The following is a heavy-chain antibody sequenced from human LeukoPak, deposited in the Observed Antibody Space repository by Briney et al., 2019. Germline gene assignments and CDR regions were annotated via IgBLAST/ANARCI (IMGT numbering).Heavy chain of an antibody. CDR2: INPNSGGT. Sequence: ASVKVSCKASGYTFTGYYMHWVRQAPGQGLEWMGWINPNSGGTNYAQRFQGRVTMTRDTSISTAYMELSRLRSDDTAVYYCARGSPGSSSWSPCDYWGQGTLVTVSS. CDR3: ARGSPGSSSWSPCDY. CDR1: GYTFTGYY. J-gene: IGHJ4*02. V-gene: IGHV1-2*02. D-gene: IGHD6-13*01.